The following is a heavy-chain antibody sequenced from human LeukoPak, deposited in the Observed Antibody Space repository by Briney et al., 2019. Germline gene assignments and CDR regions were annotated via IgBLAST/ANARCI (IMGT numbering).Heavy chain of an antibody. CDR3: ARYSNYVHYYYYGMDV. J-gene: IGHJ6*02. CDR2: IYYSGST. CDR1: GFTFGDYA. D-gene: IGHD4-4*01. V-gene: IGHV4-59*01. Sequence: LRLSCTASGFTFGDYAMSWVRQAPGKGLEWIGYIYYSGSTNYNPSLKSRVTISVDTSKNQFSLKLSSVTAADTAVYYCARYSNYVHYYYYGMDVWGQGTTVTVSS.